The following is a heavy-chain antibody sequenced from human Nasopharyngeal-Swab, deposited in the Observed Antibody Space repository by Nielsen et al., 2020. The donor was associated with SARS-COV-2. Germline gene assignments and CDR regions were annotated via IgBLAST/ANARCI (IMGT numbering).Heavy chain of an antibody. Sequence: SALVSCKASAGTFITYSFSWLGQAPRQGLGWLGRIIPILGIANYAQKFQGRVTITADKSTSTAYMELSSLRSEETAVYYCARKGDDSNGYEDYFDYWGQGTLVTVSS. V-gene: IGHV1-69*02. J-gene: IGHJ4*02. CDR2: IIPILGIA. CDR1: AGTFITYS. CDR3: ARKGDDSNGYEDYFDY. D-gene: IGHD3-22*01.